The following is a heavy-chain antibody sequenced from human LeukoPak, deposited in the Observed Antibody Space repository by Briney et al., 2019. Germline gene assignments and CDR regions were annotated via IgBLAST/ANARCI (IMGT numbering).Heavy chain of an antibody. CDR1: GYTFTSYG. V-gene: IGHV1-18*01. CDR2: ISAYNGNT. Sequence: ASVKVSCKASGYTFTSYGISWVRQAPGQGLEWMGWISAYNGNTNYAQKFQGRVTMTRNTSISTAYMELSSLRSEDTAVYYCARVAITFGGVIMYNWFDPWGQGTLVTVSS. J-gene: IGHJ5*02. CDR3: ARVAITFGGVIMYNWFDP. D-gene: IGHD3-16*02.